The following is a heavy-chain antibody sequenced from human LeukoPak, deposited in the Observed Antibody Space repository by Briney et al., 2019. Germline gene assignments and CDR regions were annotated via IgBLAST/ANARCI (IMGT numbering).Heavy chain of an antibody. CDR2: IIPILGIA. Sequence: ASVKVSCKASGYTFTSYGISWVRQAPGQGLEWMGRIIPILGIANYAQKFQGRVTITADKSTSTAYMELSSLRSEDTAVYYCARDRTTPRWFDPWGQGTLVTVSS. V-gene: IGHV1-69*04. D-gene: IGHD1-1*01. J-gene: IGHJ5*02. CDR3: ARDRTTPRWFDP. CDR1: GYTFTSYG.